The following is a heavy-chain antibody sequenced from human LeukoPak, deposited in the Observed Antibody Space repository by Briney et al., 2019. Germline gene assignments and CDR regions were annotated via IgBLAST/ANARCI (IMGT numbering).Heavy chain of an antibody. Sequence: ASVKVSCKASGYTFSSYDINWVRQATGQGLEWMGWMNPSSGNTGYAQKFQGRVTMTRNTSISTAYMELSSLRSEDTALYYCARVTHYCGSTSCYTVYYFDYWGQGTLVTVSS. D-gene: IGHD2-2*02. V-gene: IGHV1-8*01. CDR2: MNPSSGNT. J-gene: IGHJ4*02. CDR1: GYTFSSYD. CDR3: ARVTHYCGSTSCYTVYYFDY.